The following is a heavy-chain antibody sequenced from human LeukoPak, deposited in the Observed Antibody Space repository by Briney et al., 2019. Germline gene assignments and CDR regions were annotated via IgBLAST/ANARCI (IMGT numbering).Heavy chain of an antibody. D-gene: IGHD2-2*01. J-gene: IGHJ3*02. V-gene: IGHV1-69*05. Sequence: SVKISCKASGGTFSSYAISWVRQAPGQGLEWMGGIIPILGTANYAQKFQGRVTITTDESTSTAYMELSSLRSEDTAVYYCARDGGYCSSTSCYDDAFDIWGQGTMVTVSS. CDR2: IIPILGTA. CDR3: ARDGGYCSSTSCYDDAFDI. CDR1: GGTFSSYA.